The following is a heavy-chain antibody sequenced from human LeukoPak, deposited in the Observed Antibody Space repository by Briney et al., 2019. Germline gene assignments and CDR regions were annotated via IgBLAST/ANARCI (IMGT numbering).Heavy chain of an antibody. V-gene: IGHV3-7*01. CDR3: GQQRLSY. Sequence: GGSLRLSCVVSRFTFSCYYMTWVRQAPGKGLEWVANIKEDGSKKYYADSVKGRFTISRDNAKNSVFLQMSSLRAEDTALYYCGQQRLSYWGLGTLVTVSS. D-gene: IGHD1-1*01. CDR1: RFTFSCYY. J-gene: IGHJ4*02. CDR2: IKEDGSKK.